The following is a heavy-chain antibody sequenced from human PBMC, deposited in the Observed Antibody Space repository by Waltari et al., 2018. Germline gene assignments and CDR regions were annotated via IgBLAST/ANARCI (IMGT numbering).Heavy chain of an antibody. CDR3: ARDGGSRVGYFDY. D-gene: IGHD3-3*01. Sequence: QVQLQESGPGLVKPSETPSLPCAVSGYSLSSGYYWGWRRQPPGEGLEWIGSIYHSGSTYYNPSLKSRVTISVDTSKNQFSLKLSSVTAADTAVYYCARDGGSRVGYFDYWGQGTLVTVSS. CDR1: GYSLSSGYY. J-gene: IGHJ4*02. V-gene: IGHV4-38-2*02. CDR2: IYHSGST.